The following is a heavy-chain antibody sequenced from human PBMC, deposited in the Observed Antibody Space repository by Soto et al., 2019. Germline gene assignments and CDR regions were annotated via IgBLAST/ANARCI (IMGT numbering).Heavy chain of an antibody. D-gene: IGHD3-22*01. Sequence: GASLKISCKVSGYSFTSYWISWVRQMPGKGLEWMGRIDPSDSYTNYSPSFQGHVTISADKSISTACLQWSSLKASDTAMYYCAVHYYDSSGYSGTFDYWGQGTLVTVSS. CDR3: AVHYYDSSGYSGTFDY. J-gene: IGHJ4*02. CDR2: IDPSDSYT. CDR1: GYSFTSYW. V-gene: IGHV5-10-1*01.